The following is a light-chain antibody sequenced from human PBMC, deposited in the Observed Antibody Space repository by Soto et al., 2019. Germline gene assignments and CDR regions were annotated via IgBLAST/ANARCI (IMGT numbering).Light chain of an antibody. Sequence: EIGMTQSPGTLSVSPGERATLSCRASQSVADNLAWYQQKPGQAPRLLIYRASTRATDTPARFSGNGSGTEFTLTISSLQSEDSAVYDCQQYHDWPETFGQGTKVEIK. V-gene: IGKV3-15*01. CDR2: RAS. J-gene: IGKJ1*01. CDR3: QQYHDWPET. CDR1: QSVADN.